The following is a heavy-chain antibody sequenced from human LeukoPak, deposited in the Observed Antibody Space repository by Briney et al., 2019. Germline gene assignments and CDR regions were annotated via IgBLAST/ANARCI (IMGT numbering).Heavy chain of an antibody. J-gene: IGHJ4*02. CDR2: IYYSGST. CDR1: GGSFSGYY. Sequence: SETLSLTCAVYGGSFSGYYWSWIRQPPGKGLEWIGTIYYSGSTYYNPSLNNRVTISVDTSKNQFSLRLRSVTAADTAVYYCARDGSNHYDYWGQGALVTVSS. V-gene: IGHV4-34*01. CDR3: ARDGSNHYDY. D-gene: IGHD1-26*01.